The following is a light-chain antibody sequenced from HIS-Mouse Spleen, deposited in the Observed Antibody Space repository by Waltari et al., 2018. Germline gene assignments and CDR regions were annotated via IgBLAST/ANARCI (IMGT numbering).Light chain of an antibody. V-gene: IGKV1-9*01. Sequence: DIQLTQSPSFLSASVGDRVTITCRASQGISSYLAWYQQKPGKAPKHLIYAASTLQSGVPSRFSGSGSGTEFTLTISSLQPEDVATYYGQQLNSYPPTFGQGTKVEIK. CDR3: QQLNSYPPT. CDR1: QGISSY. J-gene: IGKJ1*01. CDR2: AAS.